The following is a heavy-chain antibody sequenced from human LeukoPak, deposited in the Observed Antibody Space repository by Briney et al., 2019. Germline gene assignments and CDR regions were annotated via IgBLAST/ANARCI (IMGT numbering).Heavy chain of an antibody. V-gene: IGHV4-31*03. J-gene: IGHJ4*02. CDR3: ARDLGGGSFDF. D-gene: IGHD2-15*01. CDR1: GRSIRIRVYY. CDR2: IYYSGST. Sequence: SQTLSLTFTLSGRSIRIRVYYWTWVRQPPGKGLEWIGYIYYSGSTYYSPSLKSRLTMSVDTSKNQFSLKLSSVTAADAAVYYCARDLGGGSFDFWGQGTLVTVSS.